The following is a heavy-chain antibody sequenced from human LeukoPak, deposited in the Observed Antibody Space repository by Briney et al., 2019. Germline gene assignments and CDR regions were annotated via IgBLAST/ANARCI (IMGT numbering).Heavy chain of an antibody. V-gene: IGHV3-30*02. J-gene: IGHJ4*02. CDR3: ARSLSSRGLIIPKTSRYFDY. Sequence: GGSLRLSCAASGFTFSNYDMHWVRQAPGKGLEWVAFIWSDGSNKYYADSVKRRFTISRDNSKNTLYLQMNSLRAEDTAVYYCARSLSSRGLIIPKTSRYFDYWGQGTLVTVSS. CDR2: IWSDGSNK. CDR1: GFTFSNYD. D-gene: IGHD3-10*01.